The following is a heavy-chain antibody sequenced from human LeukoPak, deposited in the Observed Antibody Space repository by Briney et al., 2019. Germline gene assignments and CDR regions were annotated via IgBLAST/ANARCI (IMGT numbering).Heavy chain of an antibody. CDR1: GGTISSYY. CDR2: IYYSGST. J-gene: IGHJ6*02. V-gene: IGHV4-59*01. Sequence: SETLSLTCTVSGGTISSYYWSWIRQPPGKGVEWIGYIYYSGSTNYNPSLKSRVTISVETSRNQCSLKLSSVTAADTAVYFCARGHYGLDVWGQGTTVTVSS. CDR3: ARGHYGLDV.